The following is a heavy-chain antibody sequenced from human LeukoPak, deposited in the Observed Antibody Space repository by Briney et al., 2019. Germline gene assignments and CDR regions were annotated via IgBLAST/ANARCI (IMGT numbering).Heavy chain of an antibody. CDR2: ISYDGGSNK. Sequence: SGRSLRLSCAAAGFTFSGYAMHWVRQAPGKGREWVAPISYDGGSNKYYADSVKGRFTISRDNSKNTLCLQMNRLRAEDTAVYYCAREERGHLVGYWGQGTLVTVSS. V-gene: IGHV3-30-3*01. CDR3: AREERGHLVGY. CDR1: GFTFSGYA. J-gene: IGHJ4*02. D-gene: IGHD6-6*01.